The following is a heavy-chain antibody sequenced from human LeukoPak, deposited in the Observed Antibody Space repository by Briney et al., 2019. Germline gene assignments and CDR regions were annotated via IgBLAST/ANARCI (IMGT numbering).Heavy chain of an antibody. J-gene: IGHJ5*02. V-gene: IGHV4-59*01. CDR3: ARTEEWSEWNWFDP. Sequence: SGTLSLTCTVSGGSISSYHWSWIRRPPGKGLEWIGYIYYSGSTNYNPSLKSRVTISVDTSKNQFSLKLSSVTAADTAVYYCARTEEWSEWNWFDPWGQGTLVTVSS. CDR2: IYYSGST. CDR1: GGSISSYH. D-gene: IGHD3-3*01.